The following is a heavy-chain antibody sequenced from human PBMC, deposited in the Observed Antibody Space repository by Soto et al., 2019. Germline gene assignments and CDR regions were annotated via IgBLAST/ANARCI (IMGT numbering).Heavy chain of an antibody. D-gene: IGHD1-26*01. CDR2: MNHSGRT. V-gene: IGHV4-34*01. Sequence: SETLSLTCAVYGGSFRGYYWSWIRQPPGKGREWMGEMNHSGRTNYHPSLKSRVTISVDTSKNQFSLKLSSVTAADTAVYYCASREIGIVGAPFDYWGQGTLVTVSS. CDR1: GGSFRGYY. J-gene: IGHJ4*02. CDR3: ASREIGIVGAPFDY.